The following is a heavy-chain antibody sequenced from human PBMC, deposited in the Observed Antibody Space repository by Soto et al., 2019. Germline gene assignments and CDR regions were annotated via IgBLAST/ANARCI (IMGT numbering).Heavy chain of an antibody. Sequence: PSETLSLTCTVSGGSISSSSYYWGWIRQPPGKGLEWIGSIYYSGSTYYNPSLKSRVTISVDTSKNQFSLKLSSVTAADTAVYYCARRGRCTIFGVADNWFDPWGQGTLVTVSS. D-gene: IGHD3-3*01. J-gene: IGHJ5*02. V-gene: IGHV4-39*01. CDR1: GGSISSSSYY. CDR3: ARRGRCTIFGVADNWFDP. CDR2: IYYSGST.